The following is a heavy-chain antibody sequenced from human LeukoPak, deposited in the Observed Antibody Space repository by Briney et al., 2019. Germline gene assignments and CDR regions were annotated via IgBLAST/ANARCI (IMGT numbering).Heavy chain of an antibody. J-gene: IGHJ3*02. Sequence: MTSETLSLTCTVSGGSISSYYWSWIRQPAGKGLESIGHISTSGSTNYNPSLKSRVTMSVDTSKNQFSLKLSSVTAADTAVYYCARDGGQWLVSDAFDIWGQGTMVTVSS. CDR1: GGSISSYY. CDR3: ARDGGQWLVSDAFDI. CDR2: ISTSGST. D-gene: IGHD6-19*01. V-gene: IGHV4-4*07.